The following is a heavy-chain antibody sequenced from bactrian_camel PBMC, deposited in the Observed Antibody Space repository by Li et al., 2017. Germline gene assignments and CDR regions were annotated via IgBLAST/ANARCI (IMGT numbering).Heavy chain of an antibody. J-gene: IGHJ4*01. CDR3: AAVGGRCVFPPNRHRFNW. Sequence: QVQLVESGGGLVQPGGSLRLSCSASGFTFTTYCMAWYRQAPGKEREGGAAIYGGGETTYYANSVKGRFTISKDNAENTLYLQMDNLKPDDTAVYYCAAVGGRCVFPPNRHRFNWRGQGTQVTVS. CDR1: GFTFTTYC. CDR2: IYGGGETT. V-gene: IGHV3S1*01. D-gene: IGHD2*01.